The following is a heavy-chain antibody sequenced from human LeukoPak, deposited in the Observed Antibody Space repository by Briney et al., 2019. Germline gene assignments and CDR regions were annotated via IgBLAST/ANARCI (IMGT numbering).Heavy chain of an antibody. CDR1: GGSISSYY. CDR2: IYYSGST. J-gene: IGHJ4*02. CDR3: ARRFRVGFGEFTRIAVAGAIDY. D-gene: IGHD6-19*01. V-gene: IGHV4-59*12. Sequence: PSETLSLTCTVSGGSISSYYWSWIRQPPGKGLEWIGYIYYSGSTNYNPSLKSRVTISVDTSKNQFSLKLSSVTAADTAVYYCARRFRVGFGEFTRIAVAGAIDYWGQGTLVTVSS.